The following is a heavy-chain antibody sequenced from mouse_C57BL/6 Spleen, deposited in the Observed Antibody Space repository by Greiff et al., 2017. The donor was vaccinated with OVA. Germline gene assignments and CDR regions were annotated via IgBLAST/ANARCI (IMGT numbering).Heavy chain of an antibody. Sequence: QVQLQQPGAELVRPGSSVKLSCKASGYTFTSYWMHWVKQRPIQGLEWIGNIDPSDSETHYNQKFKDKATLTVDKSSSTAYMQLSSLTSEDSAVYDCARGELSPPWFAYWGQGTLVTVSA. CDR1: GYTFTSYW. D-gene: IGHD2-13*01. CDR2: IDPSDSET. V-gene: IGHV1-52*01. CDR3: ARGELSPPWFAY. J-gene: IGHJ3*01.